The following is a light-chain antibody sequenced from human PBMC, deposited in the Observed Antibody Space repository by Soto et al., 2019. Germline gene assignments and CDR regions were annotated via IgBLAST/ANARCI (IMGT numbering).Light chain of an antibody. CDR2: AVS. V-gene: IGLV2-14*01. Sequence: QSVLTQPASVSVSPGQSITISCTGTSSDVGGYNYVSWCQQHPGKAPKLIIYAVSNRPSGVSNRFSGSKSGDTASLTISGLQAEDEADYYCSSYTSTSTLVFGTGTKVTVL. J-gene: IGLJ1*01. CDR3: SSYTSTSTLV. CDR1: SSDVGGYNY.